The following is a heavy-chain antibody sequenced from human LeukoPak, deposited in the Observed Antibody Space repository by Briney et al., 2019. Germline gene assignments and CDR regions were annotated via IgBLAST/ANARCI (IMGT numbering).Heavy chain of an antibody. D-gene: IGHD1-26*01. V-gene: IGHV1-2*02. CDR3: ARPRGVEWELGGTLDVFDI. CDR1: GNTFTGYY. Sequence: VASVKVSCKASGNTFTGYYMHWVRQAPGQGLEWMGWINPNSGGTNYAQKFQGRVTMTRDTSISTAYMELSGLRSDDTAVYYCARPRGVEWELGGTLDVFDIWGQGSMVTVSS. J-gene: IGHJ3*02. CDR2: INPNSGGT.